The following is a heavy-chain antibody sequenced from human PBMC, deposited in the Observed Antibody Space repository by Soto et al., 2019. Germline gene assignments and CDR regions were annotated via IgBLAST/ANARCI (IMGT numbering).Heavy chain of an antibody. CDR2: IDSSSDTI. V-gene: IGHV3-48*02. CDR3: ARGGVATIFGDS. CDR1: GFTLSRYS. J-gene: IGHJ4*02. Sequence: EVQLVESGGGLVQPGGSLRVSCAASGFTLSRYSMNWVRQAPGKGLEWLSYIDSSSDTIYYADSVKGRFIISRDNAKNSRYLQMNSLRDEDTAVYYCARGGVATIFGDSWGQGTLVTVSS. D-gene: IGHD5-12*01.